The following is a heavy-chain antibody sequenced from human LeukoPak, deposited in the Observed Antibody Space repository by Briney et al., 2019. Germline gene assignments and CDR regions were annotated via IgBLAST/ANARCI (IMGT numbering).Heavy chain of an antibody. D-gene: IGHD4-17*01. CDR2: ISYDGNSE. CDR3: ARAHPDYGDYDLDY. V-gene: IGHV3-30*01. Sequence: RGSLRLSCAASGFTFSTYSMHWVRQAPGKRLERVALISYDGNSEHYADSVKGRFTVSRDNSKNTLYLQMNSLRAEDTAVYYCARAHPDYGDYDLDYWGQGTLVTVSS. CDR1: GFTFSTYS. J-gene: IGHJ4*02.